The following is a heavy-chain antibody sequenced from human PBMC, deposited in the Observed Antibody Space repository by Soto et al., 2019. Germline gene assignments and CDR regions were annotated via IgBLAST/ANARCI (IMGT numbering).Heavy chain of an antibody. J-gene: IGHJ1*01. Sequence: QVQLQESGPGLVKPSGTLSLTCAVSGGSISSSNWWSWVRQPPGKGLEWIGEIYHSGSTNYNPSLKSRGTISVDKSKNQFSLKLSSVTAADTAVYYCASSTEGGSSWLSYFQHWGQGTLVTVSS. CDR1: GGSISSSNW. V-gene: IGHV4-4*02. D-gene: IGHD6-13*01. CDR2: IYHSGST. CDR3: ASSTEGGSSWLSYFQH.